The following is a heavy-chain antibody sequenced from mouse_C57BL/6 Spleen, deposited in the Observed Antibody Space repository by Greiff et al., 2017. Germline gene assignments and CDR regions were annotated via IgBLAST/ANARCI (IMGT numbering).Heavy chain of an antibody. Sequence: VQLQQSGAELVRPGTSVKVSCKASGYAFTNYLIEWVKQRPGQGLEWIGVINPGSGGTNYNEKFKGKATLTADKSSSTAYMQLSSLTSEDSAVYFCAKGGQLRPCDYWGQGTTLTVSS. D-gene: IGHD3-2*02. V-gene: IGHV1-54*01. CDR2: INPGSGGT. CDR1: GYAFTNYL. J-gene: IGHJ2*01. CDR3: AKGGQLRPCDY.